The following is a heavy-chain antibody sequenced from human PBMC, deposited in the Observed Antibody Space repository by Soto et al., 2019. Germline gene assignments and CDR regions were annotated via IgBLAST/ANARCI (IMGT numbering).Heavy chain of an antibody. J-gene: IGHJ5*02. CDR2: IYYSGST. CDR3: ARTATYCSSTSCYLNWFDP. Sequence: KPSETLSLTCTVSGGSISSYYWSWIRQPPGKGLEWIGYIYYSGSTNYNPSLKSRVTISVDTSKNQFSLKLSSVTAADTAVYYCARTATYCSSTSCYLNWFDPWGQGTLVTVSS. V-gene: IGHV4-59*08. CDR1: GGSISSYY. D-gene: IGHD2-2*01.